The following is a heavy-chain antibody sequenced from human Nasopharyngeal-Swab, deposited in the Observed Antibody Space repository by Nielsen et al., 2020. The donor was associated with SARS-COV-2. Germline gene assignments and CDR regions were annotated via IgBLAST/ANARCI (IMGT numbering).Heavy chain of an antibody. V-gene: IGHV4-34*01. Sequence: LETLSLTCAVYGGSFSGFYWSWIRQPPGKGLEWIGKINQSGSTNYNPSLKSRVTISVDTSKNQFSLKLSSVTAADTAVYYCASFSFGVVIIGVVGRYFDYWGQGTLVTVSS. CDR1: GGSFSGFY. J-gene: IGHJ4*02. CDR2: INQSGST. CDR3: ASFSFGVVIIGVVGRYFDY. D-gene: IGHD3-3*01.